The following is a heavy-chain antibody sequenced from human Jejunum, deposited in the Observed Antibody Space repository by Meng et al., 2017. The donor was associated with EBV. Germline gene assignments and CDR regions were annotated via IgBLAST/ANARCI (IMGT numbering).Heavy chain of an antibody. CDR3: STSWSGGRS. D-gene: IGHD3-3*01. V-gene: IGHV3-15*01. CDR1: GFTFSDAW. Sequence: EVQLVESGGGLVKPGESLKLSCAASGFTFSDAWMNWARQAPGKGLEWVGRIKSKSAGGTTEYTAPVKDRFIISRDDSKNMLYLQMNSLKTEDTAVYYCSTSWSGGRSWGQGTLVTVAS. CDR2: IKSKSAGGTT. J-gene: IGHJ4*02.